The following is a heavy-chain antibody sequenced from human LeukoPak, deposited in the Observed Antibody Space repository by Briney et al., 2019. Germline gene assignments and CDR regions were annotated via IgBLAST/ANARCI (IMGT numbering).Heavy chain of an antibody. CDR2: INPSSGGT. D-gene: IGHD6-13*01. J-gene: IGHJ4*02. CDR1: GYSYTSYY. Sequence: ASVKVSCKTSGYSYTSYYIHWVRQAPGQGLEWMGWINPSSGGTEYAQKFQGRVTMTGDTSISTAYMELSRLRSDDTAVYYCARDRGSSWYVDYWGQGTLVTVSP. V-gene: IGHV1-2*02. CDR3: ARDRGSSWYVDY.